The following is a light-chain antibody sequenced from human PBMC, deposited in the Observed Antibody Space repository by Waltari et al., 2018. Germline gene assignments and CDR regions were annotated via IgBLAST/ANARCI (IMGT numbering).Light chain of an antibody. CDR2: GAS. CDR3: QQYGSSSIT. CDR1: QSVSSSY. Sequence: EIVLTQSPGTLSLSPGERATLSCRARQSVSSSYLAWYQQKPGQAPRLPIYGASSRATGIPDRFSGSGSGTDFTLTISRLEPEDFAVYYCQQYGSSSITFGQGTRLEIK. J-gene: IGKJ5*01. V-gene: IGKV3-20*01.